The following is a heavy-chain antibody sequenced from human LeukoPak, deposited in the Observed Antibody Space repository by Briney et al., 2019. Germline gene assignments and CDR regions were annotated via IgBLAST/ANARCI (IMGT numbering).Heavy chain of an antibody. J-gene: IGHJ1*01. V-gene: IGHV4-61*02. CDR2: IYTSGST. CDR3: ARGSGWYRGISEYFQH. D-gene: IGHD6-19*01. Sequence: SETPSLTCTVSGGSISSGSYYWSWIRQPAGKGLEWIGRIYTSGSTNYNPSLKSRVTISVDTSKNQFSLKLSSVTAADTAVYYCARGSGWYRGISEYFQHWGQGTLVTVSS. CDR1: GGSISSGSYY.